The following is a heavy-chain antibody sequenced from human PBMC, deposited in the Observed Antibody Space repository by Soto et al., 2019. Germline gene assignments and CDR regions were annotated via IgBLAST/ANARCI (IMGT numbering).Heavy chain of an antibody. CDR1: GFTLSSYG. J-gene: IGHJ3*01. V-gene: IGHV3-33*01. Sequence: QVQLVESGGGVVQPGTSLRLSCATSGFTLSSYGMHWVRQAPGKGLEWVAGIWYDGSRKFYGDSVKGRFTVSRDNPNNMVYLQRNSLRGEDTAVYYCACEAGYGLGSTNFDVWGQGTMLTVSS. CDR3: ACEAGYGLGSTNFDV. D-gene: IGHD3-10*01. CDR2: IWYDGSRK.